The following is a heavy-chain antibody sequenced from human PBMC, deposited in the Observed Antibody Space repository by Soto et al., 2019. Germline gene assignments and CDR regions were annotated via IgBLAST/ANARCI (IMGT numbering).Heavy chain of an antibody. CDR1: GFTFSSYA. D-gene: IGHD3-3*01. Sequence: EVQLLESGGGLVQPGGSLRLSCAASGFTFSSYAMSWVRQAPGKGLEWVSAISGSGGSTYYADSVKGRLTISRDNSKNTLYLQMNSLRAEDTAVYYCAKDLRHDFWSGYYNEGDAFDIWGQGTMVTVSS. V-gene: IGHV3-23*01. CDR3: AKDLRHDFWSGYYNEGDAFDI. CDR2: ISGSGGST. J-gene: IGHJ3*02.